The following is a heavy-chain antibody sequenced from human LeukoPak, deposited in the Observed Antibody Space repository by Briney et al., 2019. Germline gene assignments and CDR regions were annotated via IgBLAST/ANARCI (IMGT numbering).Heavy chain of an antibody. J-gene: IGHJ6*02. CDR1: GFTFSEHY. V-gene: IGHV3-72*01. Sequence: GGSLRLSCAASGFTFSEHYMDWVRQAPGKGLEWVGRIANKANTYTTGYAESVKGRFTISRDDSKNSLYLQMNSLRTEDTALYYCSILMRGGRMDVWGQGTTVTVSS. D-gene: IGHD3-16*01. CDR3: SILMRGGRMDV. CDR2: IANKANTYTT.